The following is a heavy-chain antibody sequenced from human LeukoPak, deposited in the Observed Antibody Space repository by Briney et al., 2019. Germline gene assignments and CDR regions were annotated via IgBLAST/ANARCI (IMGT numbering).Heavy chain of an antibody. D-gene: IGHD3-10*01. CDR3: AKDLRFGDSPGNRFDY. V-gene: IGHV3-23*01. J-gene: IGHJ4*02. CDR1: GFTFTGYA. CDR2: ISGSGGGT. Sequence: PGGSLRLSCAASGFTFTGYAMTWVRQAPRKGLEWVSVISGSGGGTYYADSVKGRFTISRDNSKNTLYLQMNSLRAEDTAVYYCAKDLRFGDSPGNRFDYRGQGTLITVPS.